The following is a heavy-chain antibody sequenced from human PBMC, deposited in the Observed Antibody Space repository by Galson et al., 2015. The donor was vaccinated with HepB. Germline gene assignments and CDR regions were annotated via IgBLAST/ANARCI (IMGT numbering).Heavy chain of an antibody. Sequence: SVKVSCKASGYSFSNYGISWVRQAPGQGLEWLGWSSAYRDKANYAQIVQGRVTMTTDTSTSTAYMELRSLTSDDTAMYYCVRDWICSGRNCFDCFDPWGRGTPVTVSS. D-gene: IGHD2-15*01. J-gene: IGHJ5*02. CDR1: GYSFSNYG. CDR2: SSAYRDKA. V-gene: IGHV1-18*04. CDR3: VRDWICSGRNCFDCFDP.